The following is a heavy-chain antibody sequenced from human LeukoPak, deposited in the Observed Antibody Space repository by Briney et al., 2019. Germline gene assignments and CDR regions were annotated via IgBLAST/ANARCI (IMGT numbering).Heavy chain of an antibody. V-gene: IGHV4-38-2*02. D-gene: IGHD6-25*01. CDR1: GYSISSGYY. Sequence: SETLSLTCTVSGYSISSGYYWGWIRQPPGKGLEWIGSIYHSGSTYYNPSLKSRVTISVDTSKNQFSLKLSSVTAADTAVYYCASSISGYDFDYWGQGTLVTVSS. J-gene: IGHJ4*02. CDR2: IYHSGST. CDR3: ASSISGYDFDY.